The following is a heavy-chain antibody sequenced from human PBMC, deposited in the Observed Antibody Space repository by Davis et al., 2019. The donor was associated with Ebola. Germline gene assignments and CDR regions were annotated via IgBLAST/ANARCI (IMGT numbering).Heavy chain of an antibody. CDR1: GFTFSSYV. J-gene: IGHJ2*01. D-gene: IGHD4-17*01. Sequence: GGSLRLSCAASGFTFSSYVMHWVRQAPGKGLEWVAIIWYDGSNKYYADSVKGRFTISRDNSKNTLYLQMNSLVAEDTAVYSCARDRATTVTNSFVYDWYFDLWGRGTLVTVSS. CDR3: ARDRATTVTNSFVYDWYFDL. V-gene: IGHV3-33*01. CDR2: IWYDGSNK.